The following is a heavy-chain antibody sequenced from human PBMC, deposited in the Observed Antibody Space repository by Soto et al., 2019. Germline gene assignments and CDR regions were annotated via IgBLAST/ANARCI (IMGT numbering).Heavy chain of an antibody. D-gene: IGHD2-15*01. CDR3: ARGQEDIVVVVAATQYGWFDP. J-gene: IGHJ5*02. CDR2: INHSGST. V-gene: IGHV4-34*01. CDR1: GLC. Sequence: GLCGRRIIKKPGKGLECIGEINHSGSTNYNPSLKSRVTISVDTSKNQFSLKLSSVTAADTAVYYCARGQEDIVVVVAATQYGWFDPWGQATLVTGSS.